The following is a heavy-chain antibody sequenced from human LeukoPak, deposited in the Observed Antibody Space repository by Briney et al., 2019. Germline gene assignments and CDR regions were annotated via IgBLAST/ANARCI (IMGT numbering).Heavy chain of an antibody. CDR3: AGERGEEYSSGWYKRNYFDN. V-gene: IGHV4-39*07. D-gene: IGHD6-19*01. CDR2: GDYSGGT. Sequence: SETLSLTCTVSGDSFNSVTDYWAWIRQPPGKGLEWIASGDYSGGTYYNPSLESRVAISADMSKNQFSLKLTSVTGADTAVYYCAGERGEEYSSGWYKRNYFDNWGQGIRVTVSS. CDR1: GDSFNSVTDY. J-gene: IGHJ4*02.